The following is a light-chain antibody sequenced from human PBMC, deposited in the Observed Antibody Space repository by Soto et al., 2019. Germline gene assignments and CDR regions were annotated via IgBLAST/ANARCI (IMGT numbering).Light chain of an antibody. CDR1: QRISTN. V-gene: IGKV3-20*01. CDR3: QQYGSSPWT. CDR2: GAS. Sequence: EIVMTQSPDTLSVSPGESATLSCRASQRISTNLAWYQQKPGQAPRLLIYGASRRATGIPDRFSGSGSGTDFTLTITRLEPEDFAVFFCQQYGSSPWTFGQGTKVDIK. J-gene: IGKJ1*01.